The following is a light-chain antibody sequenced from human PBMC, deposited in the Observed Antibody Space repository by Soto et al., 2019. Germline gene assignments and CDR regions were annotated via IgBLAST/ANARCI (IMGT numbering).Light chain of an antibody. CDR1: NSNIGTNT. J-gene: IGLJ1*01. CDR3: AAWDDSLGAYV. CDR2: TNN. V-gene: IGLV1-44*01. Sequence: QSLLTQPPSASATPGQRVTISCSGSNSNIGTNTVNWYQQLPGTAPRLLIYTNNQRPSGVPQRFSGSKTGTSASLAIGGLQSEDWADYYCAAWDDSLGAYVFGTGTKLPVL.